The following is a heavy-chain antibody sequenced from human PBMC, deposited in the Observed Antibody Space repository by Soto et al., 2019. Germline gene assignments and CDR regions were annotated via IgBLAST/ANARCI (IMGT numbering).Heavy chain of an antibody. Sequence: SETLSLTCAVYGGSFSGYYWSWIRQPPGKGLEWIGEINHSGSTNYNPSLKSRVTISLDTSKNQFSLKLSSVTAADTAVYYCARGATGDLYYYYGMDVWGQGTTVTVSS. CDR1: GGSFSGYY. J-gene: IGHJ6*02. D-gene: IGHD4-4*01. V-gene: IGHV4-34*01. CDR3: ARGATGDLYYYYGMDV. CDR2: INHSGST.